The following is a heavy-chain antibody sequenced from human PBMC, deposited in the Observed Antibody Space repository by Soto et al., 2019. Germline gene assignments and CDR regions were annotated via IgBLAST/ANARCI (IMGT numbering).Heavy chain of an antibody. CDR1: GFTFSSYS. V-gene: IGHV3-21*01. D-gene: IGHD4-17*01. CDR3: SRMGSVTTFSWSDYYYGMDV. CDR2: ISSRTNYM. Sequence: EVQLVESGGGLVKPGGSLRLSCAASGFTFSSYSMNWVRQAPGKGLEWVSSISSRTNYMYYADSVKGRFTISRDDAKNSLYLQMHSLTPEDTAVYYCSRMGSVTTFSWSDYYYGMDVWGQGTTVTVSS. J-gene: IGHJ6*02.